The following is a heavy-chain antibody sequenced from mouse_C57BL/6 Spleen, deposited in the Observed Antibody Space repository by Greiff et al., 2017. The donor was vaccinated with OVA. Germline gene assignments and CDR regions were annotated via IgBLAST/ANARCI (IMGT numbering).Heavy chain of an antibody. D-gene: IGHD4-1*01. J-gene: IGHJ4*01. CDR2: INPNNGGT. CDR1: GYTFTDYN. V-gene: IGHV1-18*01. CDR3: AREGVPGTSYAMDY. Sequence: VQLQQSGPELVKPGASVKIPCKASGYTFTDYNMDWVKQSHGKSLEWIGDINPNNGGTIYNQKFKGKATLTVDKSSSTAYMELRSLTSEDTAVYYCAREGVPGTSYAMDYWGQGTSVTVSS.